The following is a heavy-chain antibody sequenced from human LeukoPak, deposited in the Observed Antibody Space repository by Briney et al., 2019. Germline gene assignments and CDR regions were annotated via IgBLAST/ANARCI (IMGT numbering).Heavy chain of an antibody. D-gene: IGHD3-10*01. J-gene: IGHJ5*02. CDR3: ARDGSGSYLNWFDP. CDR1: GGSISSYY. Sequence: SETLSLTCTVSGGSISSYYWNWIRHPPGKGLEWIGHTYNSGSTNYNPSLKSRVTISVDTSKNQFSLKLTSVTAADTAVYYCARDGSGSYLNWFDPWGQGTLVTVSS. V-gene: IGHV4-59*01. CDR2: TYNSGST.